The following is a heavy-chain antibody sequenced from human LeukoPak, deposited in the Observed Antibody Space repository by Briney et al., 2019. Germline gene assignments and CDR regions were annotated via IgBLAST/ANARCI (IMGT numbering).Heavy chain of an antibody. Sequence: PSETLSLTCAVYIDSFSNYRWNWIRQTPAKGMEWIGEVNESGGTNISPSLRSRVILSVDTSKNQFSLKLSSVTAADTAVYYCARPTVTSYNWFDPWGQGTLVTVSS. CDR1: IDSFSNYR. V-gene: IGHV4-34*01. CDR3: ARPTVTSYNWFDP. D-gene: IGHD4-17*01. CDR2: VNESGGT. J-gene: IGHJ5*02.